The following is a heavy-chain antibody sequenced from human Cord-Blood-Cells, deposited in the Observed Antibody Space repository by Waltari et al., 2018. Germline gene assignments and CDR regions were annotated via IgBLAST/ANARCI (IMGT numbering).Heavy chain of an antibody. D-gene: IGHD4-4*01. CDR3: AREVYSNPYWYFDL. Sequence: QVQLQESGPGLVKPSETLSPTCTVSGGSISSYYWSWIRQPPGKGLEWIGYIYYSGSTNYNPSLKSRVTISVDTSKNQFSLKLSSVTAADTAVYYCAREVYSNPYWYFDLWGRGTLVTVSS. CDR2: IYYSGST. V-gene: IGHV4-59*01. CDR1: GGSISSYY. J-gene: IGHJ2*01.